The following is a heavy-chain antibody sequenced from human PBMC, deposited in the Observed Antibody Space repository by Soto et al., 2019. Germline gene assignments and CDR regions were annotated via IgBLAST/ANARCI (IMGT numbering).Heavy chain of an antibody. J-gene: IGHJ4*02. CDR1: GFTFSNYN. CDR2: ISFSGSVI. D-gene: IGHD6-6*01. V-gene: IGHV3-48*01. CDR3: AGDRPRANC. Sequence: VHLVESGGGLVQPGGSLRLSCAASGFTFSNYNMNWVRQAPGKGLEWISYISFSGSVIYYADSVKGRFTISRDNANNALYLRMNSLRAEDTAVDYCAGDRPRANCGGQGTLITVSP.